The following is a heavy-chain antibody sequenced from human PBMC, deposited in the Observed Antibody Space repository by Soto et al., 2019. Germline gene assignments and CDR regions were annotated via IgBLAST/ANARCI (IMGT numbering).Heavy chain of an antibody. V-gene: IGHV4-30-4*01. CDR1: GGSISSGDYY. J-gene: IGHJ4*02. Sequence: QVQLQESGPGLVKPSQTLSLTCTVSGGSISSGDYYWSWIRQPPGKGLEWIEYILYSGPTNYNPSLESRLTLSVDPSKNQFSLKLTSVTAADTAVYYCARNGALDYWGRGTLVTVSS. CDR2: ILYSGPT. D-gene: IGHD2-8*01. CDR3: ARNGALDY.